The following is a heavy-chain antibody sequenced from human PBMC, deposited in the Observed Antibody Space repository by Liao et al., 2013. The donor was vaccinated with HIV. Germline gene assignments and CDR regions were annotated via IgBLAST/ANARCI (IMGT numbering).Heavy chain of an antibody. CDR3: ARDGGGLWD. J-gene: IGHJ4*02. Sequence: QVQLQESGPGLVKPSETLSLTCSVSGGSISSYYWSWIRHPAGKGLEWIGRIYSRGSANYNPSLQSRVTMSIETSKNRFSLNLNSVTAADTAVYYCARDGGGLWDWGQGILVHRLL. V-gene: IGHV4-4*07. CDR2: IYSRGSA. CDR1: GGSISSYY. D-gene: IGHD3/OR15-3a*01.